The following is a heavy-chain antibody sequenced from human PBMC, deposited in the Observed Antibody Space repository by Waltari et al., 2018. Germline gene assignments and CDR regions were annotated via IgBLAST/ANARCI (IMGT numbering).Heavy chain of an antibody. J-gene: IGHJ6*02. CDR2: IYYSGGT. CDR1: GGSISSYY. D-gene: IGHD6-6*01. Sequence: QVQLQESGPGLVKPSETLSLTCTVSGGSISSYYWSWIRQPPGKGLEWIGYIYYSGGTNYHPSLKSRVTISVDTSKTQFSLKLSSVTAADTAVYYCARDRRSSPYYYYGMDVWGQGTTVTVSS. V-gene: IGHV4-59*01. CDR3: ARDRRSSPYYYYGMDV.